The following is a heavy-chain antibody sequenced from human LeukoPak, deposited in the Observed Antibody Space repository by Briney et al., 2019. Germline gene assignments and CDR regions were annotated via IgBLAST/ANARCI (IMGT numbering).Heavy chain of an antibody. V-gene: IGHV4-39*01. Sequence: SETLSLTCTVSGGSISSSNYYWGWLRQPPGKGLEWIGSIHYRGNTYYNPSLKSRVTISVDTSKNQFSLKLSSVTAADTAVYYCARSAPRYCSSTSCYGGLLEFDPWGQGTLVTVSS. CDR3: ARSAPRYCSSTSCYGGLLEFDP. CDR2: IHYRGNT. CDR1: GGSISSSNYY. J-gene: IGHJ5*02. D-gene: IGHD2-2*01.